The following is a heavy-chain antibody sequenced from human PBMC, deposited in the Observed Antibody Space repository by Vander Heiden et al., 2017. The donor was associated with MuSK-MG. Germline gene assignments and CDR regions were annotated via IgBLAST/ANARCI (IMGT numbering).Heavy chain of an antibody. D-gene: IGHD3-22*01. Sequence: QLQLQESGPGLVRPSEPLSLTCTVPGGSLTRSRSYWGWIRQPPRKGLEWIGSIYYSGSTYYTPSLKSRVTISVDTSKNQFSLKLSSVTAADTAVYYCARESYYDSSGYYSWFDPWGQGTLVTVSS. V-gene: IGHV4-39*07. J-gene: IGHJ5*02. CDR2: IYYSGST. CDR3: ARESYYDSSGYYSWFDP. CDR1: GGSLTRSRSY.